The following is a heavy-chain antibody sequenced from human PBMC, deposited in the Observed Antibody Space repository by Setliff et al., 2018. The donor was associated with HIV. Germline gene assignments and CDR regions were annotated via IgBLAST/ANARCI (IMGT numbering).Heavy chain of an antibody. Sequence: PSETLSLTCTVSGGSVDGYYWSWIRQPAGEGLEWIGRMYAAGWSNYNPSLESRVTMSVDRSKDQFSLRLTSVSAADTAVYYCARSIYGSGGHPLDIWGQGTLVTVSS. D-gene: IGHD3-10*01. J-gene: IGHJ4*02. CDR2: MYAAGWS. CDR1: GGSVDGYY. CDR3: ARSIYGSGGHPLDI. V-gene: IGHV4-4*07.